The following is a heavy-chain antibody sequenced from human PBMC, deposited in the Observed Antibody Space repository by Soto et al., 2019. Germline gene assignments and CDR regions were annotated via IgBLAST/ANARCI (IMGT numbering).Heavy chain of an antibody. Sequence: SETLSLTCSVSGGSITDNYWTWFRQSPGKGLEWVGYIYYTGITNYNPSLKRRVTISLDRSKNQFSLKLDSVTAADTAVYYCARALDYDFWGGRNWFDPWAQGTLVTVSS. CDR3: ARALDYDFWGGRNWFDP. V-gene: IGHV4-59*01. CDR1: GGSITDNY. CDR2: IYYTGIT. D-gene: IGHD3-3*01. J-gene: IGHJ5*02.